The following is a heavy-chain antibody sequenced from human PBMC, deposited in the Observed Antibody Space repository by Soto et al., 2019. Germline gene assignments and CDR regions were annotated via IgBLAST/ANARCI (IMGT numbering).Heavy chain of an antibody. J-gene: IGHJ3*02. CDR3: ASPSVDDAFDI. CDR2: IYHSGST. D-gene: IGHD5-12*01. Sequence: QVQLQESGPGLVKPSGTLSLTCAVSGGSISSSNWWSWVRQPPGKGLEWIGEIYHSGSTNYNPSLKSRVTXAXAKSKNQFSRKLSSVTAADTAVYYCASPSVDDAFDIWGQGTMVTVSP. V-gene: IGHV4-4*02. CDR1: GGSISSSNW.